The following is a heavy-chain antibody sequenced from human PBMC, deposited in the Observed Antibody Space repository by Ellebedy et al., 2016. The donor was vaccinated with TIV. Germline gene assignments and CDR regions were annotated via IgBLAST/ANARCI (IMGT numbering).Heavy chain of an antibody. CDR3: VRRHWSAFDL. CDR2: IGNKVNSHVT. V-gene: IGHV3-72*01. Sequence: GESLKISCAASGFPFSDHYMDWVRQAPGKGLEWVGRIGNKVNSHVTQYAASVRGRFTIPRDDSDNSVSLDMNSLKSEETAVDYWVRRHWSAFDLWGQGTMVAVSS. D-gene: IGHD1-1*01. J-gene: IGHJ3*01. CDR1: GFPFSDHY.